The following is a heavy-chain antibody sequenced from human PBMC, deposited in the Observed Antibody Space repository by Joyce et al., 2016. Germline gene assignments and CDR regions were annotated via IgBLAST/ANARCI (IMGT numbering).Heavy chain of an antibody. D-gene: IGHD3-16*01. Sequence: QLVESGGGVVKAGGSVRLSCEAFGSTFSSSSMSWFRQAPGKGLEWVAAISATSYYIFHAETVRGRFTVSRDNAKKTLYLQMNSLRAEDSAVFYCARGGISYYYAMDVWGQGTTVTVSS. CDR3: ARGGISYYYAMDV. CDR2: ISATSYYI. V-gene: IGHV3-21*01. J-gene: IGHJ6*02. CDR1: GSTFSSSS.